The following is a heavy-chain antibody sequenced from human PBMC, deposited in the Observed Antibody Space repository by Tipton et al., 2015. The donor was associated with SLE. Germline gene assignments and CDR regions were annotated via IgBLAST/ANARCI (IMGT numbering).Heavy chain of an antibody. CDR1: GGSIRGYY. Sequence: TLSLTCTVSGGSIRGYYWSWIRQPPGNGLEWIGCISHSGSAIYNPSLKSRVTISIDTSKNHFSLKVNSVTAADTAVYYCARGYYYYMDVWGKGTTVTVSS. V-gene: IGHV4-59*07. CDR2: ISHSGSA. CDR3: ARGYYYYMDV. J-gene: IGHJ6*03.